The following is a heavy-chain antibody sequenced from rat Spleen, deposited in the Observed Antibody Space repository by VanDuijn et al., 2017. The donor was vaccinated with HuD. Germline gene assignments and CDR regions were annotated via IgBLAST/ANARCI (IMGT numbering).Heavy chain of an antibody. Sequence: QVQLKESGPGLVQPSQTLSLTCTVSGFSLTSYSVSWVRQPPGKGLEWIGAIWSGGSTDYNSALKSRLSISRDISKSQVFLKMNSLQTEDTATYYCAREGLYSSSFDYWGQGVMVTVSS. D-gene: IGHD1-2*01. CDR3: AREGLYSSSFDY. J-gene: IGHJ2*01. CDR2: IWSGGST. CDR1: GFSLTSYS. V-gene: IGHV2-15*01.